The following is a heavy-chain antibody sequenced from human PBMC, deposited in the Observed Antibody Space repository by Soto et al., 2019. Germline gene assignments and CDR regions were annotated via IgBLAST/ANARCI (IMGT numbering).Heavy chain of an antibody. D-gene: IGHD2-2*01. CDR3: TTDEAYCGSSSCRNDY. V-gene: IGHV3-15*07. CDR2: IKSKTDGGTA. J-gene: IGHJ4*02. CDR1: GFTFGNAW. Sequence: GGSLRLSCAASGFTFGNAWMNWVRQAPGKGLEWVGRIKSKTDGGTADYAAPVKGRFTISRDDSKNTLYLQMNSLKTDDTAVYYCTTDEAYCGSSSCRNDYWGQGTLVTVSS.